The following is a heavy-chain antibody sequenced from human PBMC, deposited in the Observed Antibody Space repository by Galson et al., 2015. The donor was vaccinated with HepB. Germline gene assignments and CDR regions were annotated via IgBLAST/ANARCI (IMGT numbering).Heavy chain of an antibody. D-gene: IGHD2-15*01. J-gene: IGHJ6*03. CDR2: VNFNSGVT. CDR3: AGTTPNYYYYCMDV. CDR1: GHTFSGYY. V-gene: IGHV1-2*02. Sequence: SVKVSCKASGHTFSGYYIHWVRQAPGQGLEWMGWVNFNSGVTNYAQKFQGRVTMTRDTSISTAYMELSRLRSDDTAVYYCAGTTPNYYYYCMDVWGKGTTVTVSS.